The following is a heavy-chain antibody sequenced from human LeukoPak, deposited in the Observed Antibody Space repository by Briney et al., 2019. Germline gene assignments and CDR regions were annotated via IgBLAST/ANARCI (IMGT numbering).Heavy chain of an antibody. CDR3: ARESSGYYFDY. J-gene: IGHJ4*02. D-gene: IGHD6-25*01. CDR2: IYNTGAT. CDR1: GFTVSDNY. V-gene: IGHV3-53*01. Sequence: GWSLRLSCAASGFTVSDNYMTWVRQAPGKGLEWVSSIYNTGATHYAESVKGRFTISRDSSKNTLYLQMNTLRAEDTAVYYCARESSGYYFDYWGQGTLVTVSS.